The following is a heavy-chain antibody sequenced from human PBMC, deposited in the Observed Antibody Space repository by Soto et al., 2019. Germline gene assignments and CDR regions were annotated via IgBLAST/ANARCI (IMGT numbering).Heavy chain of an antibody. CDR2: IYPDSGGT. V-gene: IGHV1-2*02. CDR3: ARSNGNLPFQH. CDR1: GYTFTDYS. D-gene: IGHD2-8*01. Sequence: ASVKVSCKASGYTFTDYSMHWVRQAPGQGLEWMGWIYPDSGGTNYPQKFQGRVTMTRDTSIRTAFMELSSLRSDDTAVYYCARSNGNLPFQHWGQGTLVTVSS. J-gene: IGHJ1*01.